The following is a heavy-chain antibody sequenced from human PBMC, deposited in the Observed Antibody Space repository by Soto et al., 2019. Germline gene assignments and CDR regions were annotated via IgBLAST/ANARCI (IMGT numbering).Heavy chain of an antibody. V-gene: IGHV3-9*02. CDR2: ISWNSGSI. CDR3: AKGGRFGFSRSDAFDV. Sequence: EVQLVESGGDLVQPGGSLRLACVASGLSSDDYAMHWVRQVAGKGLEWVSGISWNSGSIGYADSVRGRFTISRDNAKKYMYLQMNSLRVEDTALYYCAKGGRFGFSRSDAFDVWGLGTQVTVSS. CDR1: GLSSDDYA. D-gene: IGHD3-10*01. J-gene: IGHJ3*01.